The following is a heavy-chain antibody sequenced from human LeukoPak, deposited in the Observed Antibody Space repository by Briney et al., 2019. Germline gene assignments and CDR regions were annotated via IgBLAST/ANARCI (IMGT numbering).Heavy chain of an antibody. J-gene: IGHJ4*02. Sequence: ASVKVSCKASGYTFTGYYIHWGRQAPGQGLEWMGWINPYSGATNYAQKFQGRVTMTSDTSITTAYMELTRLRSDDTAVYYCVRDGACSSTSCQNFDYWGQGTLVTVPS. CDR3: VRDGACSSTSCQNFDY. CDR1: GYTFTGYY. V-gene: IGHV1-2*02. D-gene: IGHD2-2*01. CDR2: INPYSGAT.